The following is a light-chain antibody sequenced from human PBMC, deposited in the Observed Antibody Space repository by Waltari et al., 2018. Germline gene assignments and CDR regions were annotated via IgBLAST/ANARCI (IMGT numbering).Light chain of an antibody. J-gene: IGKJ5*01. CDR1: QSVLYSSNNKNY. CDR2: WAS. V-gene: IGKV4-1*01. CDR3: QQYYSIPIT. Sequence: DIVMTQSPDSLAVSLGERATINCKSSQSVLYSSNNKNYLAWYQQEPGQPPKLLISWASTRESGVPDRFSGSGSGTDFTLTISSLQAEDVAVYYCQQYYSIPITFGQGTRLEIK.